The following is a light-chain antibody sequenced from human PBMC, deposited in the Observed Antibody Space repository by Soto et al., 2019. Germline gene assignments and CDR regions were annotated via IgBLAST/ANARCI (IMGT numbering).Light chain of an antibody. CDR3: QQYDSSPLT. Sequence: IVFAQSPATLSLSPVEGATLSCMACQRVSSYLAWYQQKPGQAPRLLIYDASTRATGIPDRFSGSGSGTDFTLTISRLEPEDFAVYYCQQYDSSPLTFGGGTKVDIK. V-gene: IGKV3-20*01. CDR1: QRVSSY. CDR2: DAS. J-gene: IGKJ4*01.